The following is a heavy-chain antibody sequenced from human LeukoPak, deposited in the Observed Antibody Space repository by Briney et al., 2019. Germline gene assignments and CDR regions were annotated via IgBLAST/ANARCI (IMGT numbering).Heavy chain of an antibody. Sequence: SGTLSLTCTVSGGSISSYYWSWIRQPPGKGLEWIGYIYYSGSTNYNPSLRSRVSISSDTSKIQFSLELTSVTAADTAVYYCARLKATVSIHAYFDSWGQGTLVTVSS. D-gene: IGHD4-17*01. CDR1: GGSISSYY. V-gene: IGHV4-59*01. CDR3: ARLKATVSIHAYFDS. CDR2: IYYSGST. J-gene: IGHJ4*02.